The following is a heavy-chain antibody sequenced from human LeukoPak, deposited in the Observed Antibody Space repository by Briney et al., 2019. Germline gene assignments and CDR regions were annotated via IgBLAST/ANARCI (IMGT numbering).Heavy chain of an antibody. CDR2: IYYSGST. Sequence: PSETLSLTCAVYGGSFSGYYWSWIRQPPGKGLEWIGYIYYSGSTNYNPSLKSRVTISVDTSKNQFSLKLSSVTAADTAVYYCARVRLERRRGCYYYYMDVWGKGTTVTISS. D-gene: IGHD1-1*01. V-gene: IGHV4-59*01. J-gene: IGHJ6*03. CDR3: ARVRLERRRGCYYYYMDV. CDR1: GGSFSGYY.